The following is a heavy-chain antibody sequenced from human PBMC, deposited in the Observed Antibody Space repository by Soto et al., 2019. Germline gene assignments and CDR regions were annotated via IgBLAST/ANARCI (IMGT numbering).Heavy chain of an antibody. CDR1: GDSISSSGYY. CDR2: IYYSGST. V-gene: IGHV4-31*03. D-gene: IGHD6-6*01. CDR3: ARDRGFYSSSSFDY. Sequence: SETLSLTCSVSGDSISSSGYYWSWIRQPPGRGLEWIGHIYYSGSTYYNPSLKSRVTISVDTSKNQFSLNLSSVTAADTAVYYCARDRGFYSSSSFDYWCQGTLVTVS. J-gene: IGHJ4*02.